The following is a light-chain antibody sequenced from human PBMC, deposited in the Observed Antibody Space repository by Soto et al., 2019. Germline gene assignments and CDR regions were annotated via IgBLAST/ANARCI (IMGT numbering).Light chain of an antibody. CDR1: QSISEK. J-gene: IGKJ5*01. CDR3: QHADSFPLIT. V-gene: IGKV1-12*01. Sequence: DIQMTQSPSTLSASVGDRVTITCRASQSISEKLAWYQQKPGQTPRLLIYGAFNRATGIPARFSGSGSGTDFTLTISSLQPEDFATYYCQHADSFPLITFGQGTRLEIK. CDR2: GAF.